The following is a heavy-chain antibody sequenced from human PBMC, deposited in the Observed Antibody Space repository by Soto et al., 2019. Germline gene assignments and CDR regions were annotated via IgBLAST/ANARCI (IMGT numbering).Heavy chain of an antibody. CDR2: IYYSGST. J-gene: IGHJ3*02. CDR3: ARWTASHYGSGKHPTDAFDI. D-gene: IGHD3-10*01. V-gene: IGHV4-31*03. Sequence: QVQLQESGPGLVKPSQTLSLTCSVSGGSISSAGYYWSWIRQDPGKGLEWIGHIYYSGSTNYNPSLKSRVTISADMSKKQFSLKLSSVTAADTAVYYCARWTASHYGSGKHPTDAFDIWGQGTMVTVSS. CDR1: GGSISSAGYY.